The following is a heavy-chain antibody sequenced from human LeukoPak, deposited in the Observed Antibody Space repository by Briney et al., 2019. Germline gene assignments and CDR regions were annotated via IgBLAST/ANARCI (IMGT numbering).Heavy chain of an antibody. CDR3: ARDFITDGPYYDSSGYSKGNDAFDI. CDR1: GYTFTING. V-gene: IGHV1-18*01. J-gene: IGHJ3*02. D-gene: IGHD3-22*01. CDR2: ISAYNGNT. Sequence: ASVKLSCKVSGYTFTINGISWVRQAPGQGLEWMGWISAYNGNTNYAQTLQGRVTMPTDTSTRTAYMELKSLRSDDTAVYYCARDFITDGPYYDSSGYSKGNDAFDIWGQGTMVTVSS.